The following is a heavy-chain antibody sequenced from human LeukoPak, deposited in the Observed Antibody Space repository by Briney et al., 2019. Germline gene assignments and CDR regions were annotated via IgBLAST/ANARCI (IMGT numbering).Heavy chain of an antibody. CDR3: ARGNGYSFGYLDY. D-gene: IGHD5-18*01. V-gene: IGHV3-33*01. CDR2: IWYDGSYI. Sequence: GRSLRLSCAASGFTFSSHGMHWVRQAPGTGLEWVAVIWYDGSYIYYADSVKGRFTISRDNSKNTLYLQMDSLRAEDTAVYYCARGNGYSFGYLDYWGQGTLVTVSS. CDR1: GFTFSSHG. J-gene: IGHJ4*02.